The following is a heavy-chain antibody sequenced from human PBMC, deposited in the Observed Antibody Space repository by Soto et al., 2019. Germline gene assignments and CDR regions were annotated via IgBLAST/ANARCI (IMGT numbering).Heavy chain of an antibody. Sequence: GGSLRLSCAASGFTVSSNYMSWVHQAPGKGLEWVSVIYSGGSTYYADSVKGRFTISRDNSKNTLYLQMNSLRAEDTAVYYCARYAYGSGSYPKERYYYYYMDVWGKGTTVTVSS. V-gene: IGHV3-66*01. CDR1: GFTVSSNY. CDR3: ARYAYGSGSYPKERYYYYYMDV. CDR2: IYSGGST. J-gene: IGHJ6*03. D-gene: IGHD3-10*01.